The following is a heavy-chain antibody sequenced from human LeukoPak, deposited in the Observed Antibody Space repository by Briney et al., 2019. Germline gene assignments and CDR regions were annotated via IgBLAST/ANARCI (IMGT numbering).Heavy chain of an antibody. V-gene: IGHV4-59*01. J-gene: IGHJ4*02. CDR1: GGSFSGYY. D-gene: IGHD3-9*01. CDR3: ARVDYDILTGYSYRYYFDY. Sequence: PSETLSLTCAVYGGSFSGYYWSWIRQPPGKGLEWIGYIYYSGSTNYNPSLKSRVTISVDTSKNQFSLKLSSVTAADTAVYYCARVDYDILTGYSYRYYFDYWGQGTLVTVSS. CDR2: IYYSGST.